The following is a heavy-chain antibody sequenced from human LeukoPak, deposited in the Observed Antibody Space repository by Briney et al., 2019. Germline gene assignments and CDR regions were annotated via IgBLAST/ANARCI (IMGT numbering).Heavy chain of an antibody. CDR3: ARDRYNRRVYYYYGMDV. V-gene: IGHV3-48*02. Sequence: GGSLRLSCAASGFTLSSYSMNWVRQAPGKGLEWVSYISSSSSTIYYADSVKGRFTISRDNAKNSLYLQMNSLRDEDTAVYYCARDRYNRRVYYYYGMDVWGQGTTVTVSS. D-gene: IGHD1-14*01. CDR2: ISSSSSTI. J-gene: IGHJ6*02. CDR1: GFTLSSYS.